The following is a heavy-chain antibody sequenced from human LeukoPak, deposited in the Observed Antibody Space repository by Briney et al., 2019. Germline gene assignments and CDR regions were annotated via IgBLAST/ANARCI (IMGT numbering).Heavy chain of an antibody. Sequence: GGSLRLSCAASEFAFSTYNMNWVRQAPGKGLEWVSYISTGSSTTCYADSVKGRFTISRDNVENSLYLQMNSLRDEDTAVYYCARVAAGYSVNYFDYWGQGTLVTVSS. V-gene: IGHV3-48*02. D-gene: IGHD4-23*01. CDR3: ARVAAGYSVNYFDY. CDR1: EFAFSTYN. CDR2: ISTGSSTT. J-gene: IGHJ4*02.